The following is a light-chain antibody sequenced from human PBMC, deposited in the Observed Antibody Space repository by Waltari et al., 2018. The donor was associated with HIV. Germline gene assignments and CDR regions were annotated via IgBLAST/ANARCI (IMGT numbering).Light chain of an antibody. Sequence: SEAPGQRVTISCSGSSSNIGNNAVNGYQQLPGKAPKLLIYYDDLLPSGVSDRFSGSKSCTSVSRAISGLQSEDEADYYCSTWDDSLNGWVFGGGTKLTVL. CDR1: SSNIGNNA. V-gene: IGLV1-36*01. CDR2: YDD. J-gene: IGLJ3*02. CDR3: STWDDSLNGWV.